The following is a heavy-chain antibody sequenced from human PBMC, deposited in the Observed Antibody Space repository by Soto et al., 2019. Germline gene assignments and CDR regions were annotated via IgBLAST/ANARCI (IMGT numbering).Heavy chain of an antibody. J-gene: IGHJ6*02. Sequence: GASVKVSCKASGYTFTGYYMHGVRQAPGQGLEWMGWINPNSGGTNYAQKFQGRVTMTRDTSISTAYMELSRLRSDDTAVYYCARYCSSTSCSVYYGMDVWGQGTTVTVPS. CDR3: ARYCSSTSCSVYYGMDV. CDR1: GYTFTGYY. CDR2: INPNSGGT. D-gene: IGHD2-2*01. V-gene: IGHV1-2*02.